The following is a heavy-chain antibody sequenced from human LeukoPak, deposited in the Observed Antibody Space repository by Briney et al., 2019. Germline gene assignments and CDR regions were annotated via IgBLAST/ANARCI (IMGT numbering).Heavy chain of an antibody. CDR2: IRYDGSNK. V-gene: IGHV3-30*02. J-gene: IGHJ4*02. CDR3: AKDWSDIVIVPAAVFDY. CDR1: GFTVSSNY. D-gene: IGHD2-2*01. Sequence: GGSLRLSCAASGFTVSSNYMNWARQAPGKGLEWVAFIRYDGSNKYYADSVKGRFTISRDNSKNTLYLQMNSLRAEDTAVYYCAKDWSDIVIVPAAVFDYWGQGTLVTVSS.